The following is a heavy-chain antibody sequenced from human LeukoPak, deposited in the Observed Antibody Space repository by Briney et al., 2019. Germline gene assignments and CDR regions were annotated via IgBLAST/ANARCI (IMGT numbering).Heavy chain of an antibody. D-gene: IGHD6-6*01. CDR2: IRSKANSYAT. CDR3: TRHYDKGAYSSSSPHDY. J-gene: IGHJ4*02. V-gene: IGHV3-73*01. CDR1: GFTFSGSA. Sequence: GGSLKLSCAASGFTFSGSAIHWVRQASGKGLEWVGRIRSKANSYATAYAASVKGRFTISRDDSKNTTYLQMNSLKTEDTAVYYCTRHYDKGAYSSSSPHDYWGQGTLVTVSS.